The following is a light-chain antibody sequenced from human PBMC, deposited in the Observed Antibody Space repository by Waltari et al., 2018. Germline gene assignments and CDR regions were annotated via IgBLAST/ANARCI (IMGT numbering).Light chain of an antibody. CDR2: GAS. V-gene: IGKV3-15*01. Sequence: DIVMTQSPATLSVSPGERATLSCRASQSVSSTLAWYQQKPGQAPRRLIDGASTRATGIQARFSGSGSGTEFTLTISSMQSEDGAVYYCRQYNNWPPGLTFGGGTKVEIK. J-gene: IGKJ4*02. CDR3: RQYNNWPPGLT. CDR1: QSVSST.